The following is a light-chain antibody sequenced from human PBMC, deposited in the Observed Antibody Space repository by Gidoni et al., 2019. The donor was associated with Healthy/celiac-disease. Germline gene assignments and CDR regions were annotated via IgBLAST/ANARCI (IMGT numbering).Light chain of an antibody. J-gene: IGKJ2*01. CDR3: QQYNNWPPTYT. V-gene: IGKV3-15*01. Sequence: EIEMTQSPATLSVSPGERATLSCRASQSVSSNLAWYQQKPGQASRLLIYGASTRATGIPARFSGSGSGTEFTLTISSLQSEDFAVYYCQQYNNWPPTYTFGQGTKLEIK. CDR1: QSVSSN. CDR2: GAS.